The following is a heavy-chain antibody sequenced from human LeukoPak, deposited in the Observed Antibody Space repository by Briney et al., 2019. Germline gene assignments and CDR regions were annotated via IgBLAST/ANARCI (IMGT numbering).Heavy chain of an antibody. CDR2: INPDSGFT. D-gene: IGHD3-16*01. J-gene: IGHJ4*02. CDR3: APTAEAYTSWWKV. CDR1: GYTFTDDY. Sequence: GASVKVFCKASGYTFTDDYMHWVRQAPGQGLEFMGWINPDSGFTNYAQKFKGRVTMTRDTSISTAYLEVRSLTSDDTAVYYCAPTAEAYTSWWKVWGQGTLVTVSS. V-gene: IGHV1-2*02.